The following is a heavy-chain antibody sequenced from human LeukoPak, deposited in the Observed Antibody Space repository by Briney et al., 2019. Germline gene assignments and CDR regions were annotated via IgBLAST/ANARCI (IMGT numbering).Heavy chain of an antibody. J-gene: IGHJ4*02. CDR2: IIPIFGTA. CDR1: GYTFTGYY. CDR3: ARDKLVTYYYGSGSHDAD. Sequence: GASVKVSCKASGYTFTGYYMHWVRQAPGQGLEWMGRIIPIFGTANYAQKFQGRVTITTDESTSTAYTELSSLRSEDTAVYYCARDKLVTYYYGSGSHDADWGQGTLVTVSS. V-gene: IGHV1-69*05. D-gene: IGHD3-10*01.